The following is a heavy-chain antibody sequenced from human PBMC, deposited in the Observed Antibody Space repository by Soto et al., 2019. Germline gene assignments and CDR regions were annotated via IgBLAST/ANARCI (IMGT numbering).Heavy chain of an antibody. CDR1: GGIFRRHP. CDR3: ARPRTYDYESSSYYGHQFDD. Sequence: QVQLVQSGAEVKKPGSSVKVSCKTSGGIFRRHPIDWVRQAPGQGLEWMGGIVPQLGRVIYPRDFQGRVTICADELTNTSYLEMSGLTSEDTAVYYCARPRTYDYESSSYYGHQFDDWGQGTLVTVSS. CDR2: IVPQLGRV. J-gene: IGHJ4*02. V-gene: IGHV1-69*01. D-gene: IGHD3-22*01.